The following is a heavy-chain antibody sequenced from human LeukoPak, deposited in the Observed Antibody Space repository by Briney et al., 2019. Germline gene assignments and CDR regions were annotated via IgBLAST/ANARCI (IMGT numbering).Heavy chain of an antibody. J-gene: IGHJ5*02. CDR1: GFTFSSYG. CDR3: ARDVTVAGTRRFDP. D-gene: IGHD6-19*01. V-gene: IGHV3-30*03. Sequence: AGGSLRLSCAASGFTFSSYGMHWVRQAPGKGLEWVAVISYDGSNKYYADSVRGRFTISRDNSKNTLYLQMNSLRAEDTAVYYGARDVTVAGTRRFDPWGQGTLVTVSS. CDR2: ISYDGSNK.